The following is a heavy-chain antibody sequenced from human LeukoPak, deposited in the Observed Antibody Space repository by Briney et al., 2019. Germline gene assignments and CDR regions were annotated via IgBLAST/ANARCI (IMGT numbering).Heavy chain of an antibody. J-gene: IGHJ4*02. CDR1: GFSFSNHW. D-gene: IGHD1-26*01. Sequence: PGGSLRLSCTASGFSFSNHWMSWVRQAPGKGLEWVATIKQDASVEHYADSVKGRFTTSRDNAKNTLYLQMNSLRAEDTAVYYCVRDLGGRSGHWGQGTLVTVSS. CDR2: IKQDASVE. V-gene: IGHV3-7*01. CDR3: VRDLGGRSGH.